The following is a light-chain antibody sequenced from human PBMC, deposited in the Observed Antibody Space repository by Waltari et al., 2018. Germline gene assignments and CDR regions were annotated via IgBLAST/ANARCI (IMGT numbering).Light chain of an antibody. J-gene: IGLJ2*01. CDR3: YSTDIFRSERGV. CDR2: EDT. V-gene: IGLV3-10*01. Sequence: SYELTQPPSVSVSPGQTSTIPCSLHLLPKKFTYWFQQQSGQAPVLGIYEDTNRLSAIPERFSGSSSGTTAALTITGAQVEDEADYYCYSTDIFRSERGVFGGGTKLLVL. CDR1: LLPKKF.